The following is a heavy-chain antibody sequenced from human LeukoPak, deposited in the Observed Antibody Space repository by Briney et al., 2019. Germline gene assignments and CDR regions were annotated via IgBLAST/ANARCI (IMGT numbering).Heavy chain of an antibody. V-gene: IGHV4-34*01. CDR1: GVSFNDYY. CDR2: INHSGYT. CDR3: TRMTTGHDY. J-gene: IGHJ4*02. Sequence: SETLSLTRAVSGVSFNDYYWSWVRQTPGKGLEWIGEINHSGYTNDSPSLKSRVTLSIDTSRKQFSLNLRSVTVADTGIYYCTRMTTGHDYWGQGTLVTVSS. D-gene: IGHD4-17*01.